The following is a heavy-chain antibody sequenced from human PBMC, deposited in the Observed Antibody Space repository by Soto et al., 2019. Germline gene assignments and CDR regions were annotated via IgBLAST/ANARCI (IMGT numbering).Heavy chain of an antibody. CDR2: ISETSIAI. J-gene: IGHJ4*02. V-gene: IGHV3-48*02. CDR1: GFTFKTYS. CDR3: ATLQLGREEVFDS. Sequence: EVQLVESGGGLVQPGGSLRLSCVASGFTFKTYSMNWVRQAPGKGLEWVSYISETSIAIYYRDSVKGRFTISRDNAKNTLYLQMNSLRDEDTAVYYGATLQLGREEVFDSWGQGTLVTVSS. D-gene: IGHD1-1*01.